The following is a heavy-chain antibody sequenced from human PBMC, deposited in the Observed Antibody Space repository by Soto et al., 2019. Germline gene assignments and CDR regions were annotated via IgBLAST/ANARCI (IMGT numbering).Heavy chain of an antibody. D-gene: IGHD2-2*01. V-gene: IGHV4-38-2*02. CDR1: GYSISSGYY. CDR3: ARDGSSNGNWIDP. J-gene: IGHJ5*02. Sequence: GPGPRVSSETLSLTCAVSGYSISSGYYWGWIRQPPGKGLEWIGNIYHSGSSYYNPSLKSRVTLSVDTSKNQFSLKLSSVTAADTAVYYCARDGSSNGNWIDPWGQGTLVTVSS. CDR2: IYHSGSS.